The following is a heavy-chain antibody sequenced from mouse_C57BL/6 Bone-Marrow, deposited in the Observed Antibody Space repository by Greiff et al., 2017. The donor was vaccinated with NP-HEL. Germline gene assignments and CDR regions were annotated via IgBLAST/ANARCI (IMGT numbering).Heavy chain of an antibody. Sequence: ESGPGLVKPSQSLSLTCSVTGYSITSGYYWNWIRQFPGNKLEWMGYISYDGSNNYNPSLKNRISITRDTSKNQFFLKLNSVTTEDTATYYCARGGLYYGSSSSRYFDVWGTGTTVTVSS. CDR1: GYSITSGYY. CDR3: ARGGLYYGSSSSRYFDV. V-gene: IGHV3-6*01. D-gene: IGHD1-1*01. CDR2: ISYDGSN. J-gene: IGHJ1*03.